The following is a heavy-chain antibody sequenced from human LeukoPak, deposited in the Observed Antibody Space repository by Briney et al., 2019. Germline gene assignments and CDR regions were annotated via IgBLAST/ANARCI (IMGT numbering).Heavy chain of an antibody. Sequence: SVKVSCKASGGTFSSYAISWVRQAPGQGLEWMGRIIPIFGTANYAQKFQGRVTITTDESTSTAYMELSSLRSEDTAVYYCATQGRYSSGRHGYFDYWGQGTLVTVSS. V-gene: IGHV1-69*05. J-gene: IGHJ4*02. D-gene: IGHD6-19*01. CDR3: ATQGRYSSGRHGYFDY. CDR2: IIPIFGTA. CDR1: GGTFSSYA.